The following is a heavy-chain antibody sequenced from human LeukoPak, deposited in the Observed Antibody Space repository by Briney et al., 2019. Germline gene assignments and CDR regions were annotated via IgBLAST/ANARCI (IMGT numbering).Heavy chain of an antibody. CDR2: INTNTGNP. V-gene: IGHV7-4-1*02. J-gene: IGHJ4*02. D-gene: IGHD3-9*01. Sequence: ASVKVSCKASGYTFTSYAMNWVRQAPGQGLEWMGWINTNTGNPTYAQGFTGRFVFSLDTSVSTAYLQISSLKAEDTAVYYCARGGYFDWLFPFDYWGQGTLVTVSS. CDR1: GYTFTSYA. CDR3: ARGGYFDWLFPFDY.